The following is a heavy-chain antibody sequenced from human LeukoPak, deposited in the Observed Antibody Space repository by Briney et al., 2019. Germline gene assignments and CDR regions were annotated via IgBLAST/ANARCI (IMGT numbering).Heavy chain of an antibody. Sequence: SETLSLTCTVSGGSISNYYWSWIRQPPGKGLEWIGYIYYSGSANYNPSLRSRVTISVDTSKNQFSLRLSSVTAADTAVYYCARSSYYGSGSPYYWGQGTLVTVSS. V-gene: IGHV4-59*01. CDR1: GGSISNYY. J-gene: IGHJ4*02. CDR2: IYYSGSA. D-gene: IGHD3-10*01. CDR3: ARSSYYGSGSPYY.